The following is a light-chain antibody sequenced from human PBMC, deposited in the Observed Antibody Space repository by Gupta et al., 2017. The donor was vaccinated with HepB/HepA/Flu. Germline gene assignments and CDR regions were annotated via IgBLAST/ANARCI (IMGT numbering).Light chain of an antibody. CDR1: QSVLNDY. V-gene: IGKV3-20*01. J-gene: IGKJ1*01. CDR2: DTS. Sequence: EILLTQSPDTLSLSPGETATLSCRASQSVLNDYLAWYQQKPGQAPRLLIYDTSNRVTGIPDRFSGSGSGKDFTLTITKVEPADFAVYYCHHYTQSLWKFGQGTKVEI. CDR3: HHYTQSLWK.